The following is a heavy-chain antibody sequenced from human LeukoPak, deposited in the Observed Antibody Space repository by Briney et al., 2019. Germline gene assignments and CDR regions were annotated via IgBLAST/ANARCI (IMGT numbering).Heavy chain of an antibody. D-gene: IGHD4-17*01. CDR3: VRSKSGTYGWFDP. CDR1: GGSISTYY. V-gene: IGHV4-59*01. Sequence: SETQSLTCTVSGGSISTYYWSWIRQPPGKGLEWIGFIYYTGSTNYNPSLKSRVTISIDTSKNQFSLKVNSVTAADTAVYYCVRSKSGTYGWFDPWGQGTLVTVSS. CDR2: IYYTGST. J-gene: IGHJ5*02.